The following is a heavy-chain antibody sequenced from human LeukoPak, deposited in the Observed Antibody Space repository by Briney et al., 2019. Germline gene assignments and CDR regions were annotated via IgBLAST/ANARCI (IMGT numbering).Heavy chain of an antibody. V-gene: IGHV3-30-3*01. J-gene: IGHJ3*02. CDR1: GFTFSSYA. Sequence: PGRSLRLSCAASGFTFSSYAMHWVRQAPGKGLEWVAVISYDGSNKYYADSVKGRFTISRDNSKNTLYLQMNSLRAEDTAVYYCARLSGSYPPADAFDIWGQGTMVTVSS. CDR2: ISYDGSNK. CDR3: ARLSGSYPPADAFDI. D-gene: IGHD1-26*01.